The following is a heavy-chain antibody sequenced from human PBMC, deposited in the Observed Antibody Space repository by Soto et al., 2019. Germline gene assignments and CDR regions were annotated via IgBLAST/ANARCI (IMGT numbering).Heavy chain of an antibody. V-gene: IGHV3-53*01. D-gene: IGHD5-12*01. CDR1: GFSVSSNS. CDR3: VRELSGSWYNWLDP. CDR2: IHSDVTT. Sequence: GGSLRLSCAASGFSVSSNSMSWVRQAPGKGLEWVSVIHSDVTTYYADSVKGRFIISRDNSKGTLYLQMNRLRAEDTAVYYCVRELSGSWYNWLDPWGPGTLVTVSS. J-gene: IGHJ5*02.